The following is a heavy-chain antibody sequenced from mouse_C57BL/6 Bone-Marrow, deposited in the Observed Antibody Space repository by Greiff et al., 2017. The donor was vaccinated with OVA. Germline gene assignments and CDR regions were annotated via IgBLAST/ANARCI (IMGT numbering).Heavy chain of an antibody. Sequence: QVQLQQPGAELVMPGASVKLSCKASGYTFTSYWMHWVKQRPGQGLEWIGEIDPSDSYTTYNHKFKGKSTLTVDKSSSTAYVQLSILTSEDSAFYYWARRYDGCYPFAYWGQGTLVTVSA. V-gene: IGHV1-69*01. CDR1: GYTFTSYW. J-gene: IGHJ3*01. CDR2: IDPSDSYT. D-gene: IGHD2-3*01. CDR3: ARRYDGCYPFAY.